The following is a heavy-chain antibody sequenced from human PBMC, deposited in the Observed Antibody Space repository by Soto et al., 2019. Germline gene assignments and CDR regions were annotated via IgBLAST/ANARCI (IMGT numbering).Heavy chain of an antibody. J-gene: IGHJ6*02. Sequence: ASVKVSCKASGYTFTSYDINWVRQATGQGLEWMGWMNPNSGNTGYAQKFQGRVTMTRNTSISTAYMELSSLRSEDTAVYYCARGLAVAGRWYYYYYGMDVWGQGTTVTVSS. D-gene: IGHD6-19*01. V-gene: IGHV1-8*01. CDR1: GYTFTSYD. CDR2: MNPNSGNT. CDR3: ARGLAVAGRWYYYYYGMDV.